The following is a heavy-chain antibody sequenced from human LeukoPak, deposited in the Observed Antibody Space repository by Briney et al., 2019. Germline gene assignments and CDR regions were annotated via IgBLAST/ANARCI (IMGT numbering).Heavy chain of an antibody. D-gene: IGHD3-22*01. CDR1: GFTFSSYS. CDR2: ISSSSSYI. Sequence: GGSLRLSCAASGFTFSSYSMNWVRQAPGKGLEWVSSISSSSSYIYYADSVKGRFTIFRDNAKNSLYLQMNSLRAEDTAVYYCARDYYDSSGLLLFDYWGQGTLVTVSS. V-gene: IGHV3-21*01. J-gene: IGHJ4*02. CDR3: ARDYYDSSGLLLFDY.